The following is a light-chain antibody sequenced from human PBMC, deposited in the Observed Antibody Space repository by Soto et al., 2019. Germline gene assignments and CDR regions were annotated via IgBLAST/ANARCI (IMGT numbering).Light chain of an antibody. CDR2: GNS. J-gene: IGLJ2*01. CDR3: QSYDSSLSGVV. Sequence: QSVLTQPPSVSGAPGQRVTIYCTGSSSNIGAGYDVYWYQQFPGTAPKLLIYGNSNRPSGVPDRFSGSKSGTSASLAITGLQAEDEADYYSQSYDSSLSGVVFGGGTKLTVL. V-gene: IGLV1-40*01. CDR1: SSNIGAGYD.